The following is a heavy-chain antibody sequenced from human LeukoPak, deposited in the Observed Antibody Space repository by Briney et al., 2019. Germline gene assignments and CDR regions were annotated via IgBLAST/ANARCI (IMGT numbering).Heavy chain of an antibody. CDR3: ARGRTGDTFDI. V-gene: IGHV4-61*02. Sequence: ASETLSLTCTVSGDSISSGDYYWSWIRQPAGKGLEWIGRISSSGSTNYNPSLKSRVTISVDTSKNQFSLKLSSVTAADTAMYYCARGRTGDTFDIWGQGTMVTVSS. J-gene: IGHJ3*02. CDR2: ISSSGST. D-gene: IGHD1/OR15-1a*01. CDR1: GDSISSGDYY.